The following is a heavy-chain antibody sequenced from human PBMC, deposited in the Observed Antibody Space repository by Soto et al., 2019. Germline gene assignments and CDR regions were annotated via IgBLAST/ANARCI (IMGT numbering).Heavy chain of an antibody. Sequence: PGGSLRLACAVSGFSFSSHGMSWVRQIPGEGPEWVSSTSKSGDQTFYADSVKRRFTVFRDNPKNTLYLQLSTLRVEETAVYYCAKIGVIAQWYFDFWGRGTLVTAPQ. CDR1: GFSFSSHG. D-gene: IGHD2-21*01. CDR3: AKIGVIAQWYFDF. CDR2: TSKSGDQT. J-gene: IGHJ2*01. V-gene: IGHV3-23*01.